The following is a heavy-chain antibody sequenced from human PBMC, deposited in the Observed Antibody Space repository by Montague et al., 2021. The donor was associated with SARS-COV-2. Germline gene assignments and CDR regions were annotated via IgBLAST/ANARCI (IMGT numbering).Heavy chain of an antibody. CDR2: ADSTGST. Sequence: SETLSLTCSVSGASVSTFYWNWIRQPPGKGLEWVGYADSTGSTSYNPSLNSRVTISLDTSSNQFSLRLGSVTAADTAIYYCVGTRGYGYIYHPLDFWSQGTLVTVSS. D-gene: IGHD5-18*01. CDR1: GASVSTFY. V-gene: IGHV4-4*08. CDR3: VGTRGYGYIYHPLDF. J-gene: IGHJ4*03.